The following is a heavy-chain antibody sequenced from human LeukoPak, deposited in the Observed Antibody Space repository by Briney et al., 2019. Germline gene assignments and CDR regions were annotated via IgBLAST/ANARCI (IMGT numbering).Heavy chain of an antibody. CDR3: AREAGWNTYYYGMDV. Sequence: SVKVSCKASGGTFSSYAISWVRQAPGQGLEWMGGITPIFGTANYAQKFQGRVTITADESTSTAYMELSSLRSEDTAVYYCAREAGWNTYYYGMDVWGKGTTVTVSS. D-gene: IGHD1/OR15-1a*01. CDR1: GGTFSSYA. V-gene: IGHV1-69*13. CDR2: ITPIFGTA. J-gene: IGHJ6*04.